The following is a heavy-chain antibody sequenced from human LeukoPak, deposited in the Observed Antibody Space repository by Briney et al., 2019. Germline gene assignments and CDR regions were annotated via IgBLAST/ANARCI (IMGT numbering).Heavy chain of an antibody. D-gene: IGHD3-10*01. V-gene: IGHV4-39*07. J-gene: IGHJ6*03. CDR2: IYYSGTT. CDR1: GGSISSSPYY. Sequence: SSETLSLTCTVSGGSISSSPYYWGWIRQPPGKGLEWIVSIYYSGTTHYTPSLESRVTISVDTSKNQFSLKLASVTAADTALYYCARTTTVRGTYYMDVWGKGTTVTISS. CDR3: ARTTTVRGTYYMDV.